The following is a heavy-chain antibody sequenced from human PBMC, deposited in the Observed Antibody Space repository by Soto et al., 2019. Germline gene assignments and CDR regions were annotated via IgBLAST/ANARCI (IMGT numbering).Heavy chain of an antibody. Sequence: GGSLRLSCAASGFTFSNAWMSWVRQAPGKGLEWVGRIKSKTDGGTTDYAAPVKGRFTISRDDSKNTLYLQMNSLKTEDTAVYYCTTRTRGFGELLGFDPWGQGTLVTVSS. J-gene: IGHJ5*02. D-gene: IGHD3-10*01. CDR1: GFTFSNAW. V-gene: IGHV3-15*01. CDR3: TTRTRGFGELLGFDP. CDR2: IKSKTDGGTT.